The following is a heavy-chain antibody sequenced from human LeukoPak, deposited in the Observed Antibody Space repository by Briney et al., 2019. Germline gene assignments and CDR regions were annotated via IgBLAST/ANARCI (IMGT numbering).Heavy chain of an antibody. Sequence: PSETLSLTCTVSGGSISSSSYYWGWIRQPPGKGLEGIGSIYYSGSTYYNPSLKSRVTISVDTSKNQFSLKLSSVTAADMAVYYCARIGDDYTSYYYYGMDVWGQGTTVTVSS. CDR1: GGSISSSSYY. CDR2: IYYSGST. J-gene: IGHJ6*02. D-gene: IGHD3-16*01. CDR3: ARIGDDYTSYYYYGMDV. V-gene: IGHV4-39*07.